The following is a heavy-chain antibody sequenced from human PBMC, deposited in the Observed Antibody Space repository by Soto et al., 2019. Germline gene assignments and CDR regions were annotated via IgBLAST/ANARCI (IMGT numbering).Heavy chain of an antibody. Sequence: QVQLVQSGAEVKKPGASVKVSCKASGYTFTSYGISWVRQAPGQGLEWMGWISAYNGNTNYAQKLQGRVTMTTDTSPSKATMERRSLRSDDPAVYYWARPPPGGSYYFDYWGQGTLVTVSS. CDR3: ARPPPGGSYYFDY. CDR2: ISAYNGNT. J-gene: IGHJ4*02. V-gene: IGHV1-18*04. CDR1: GYTFTSYG. D-gene: IGHD1-26*01.